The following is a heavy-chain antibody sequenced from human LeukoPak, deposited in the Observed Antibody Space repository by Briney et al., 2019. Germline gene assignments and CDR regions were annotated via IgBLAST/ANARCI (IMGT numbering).Heavy chain of an antibody. CDR3: ARGRYCSSTSCPFDP. CDR1: GYTFTGYY. Sequence: GASVKVSCKASGYTFTGYYMQWVRQATGQGLEWMGWINPNSGGTNYAQKFQGRVTMTRDTSISTAYMELSRLTSDDTAVYYCARGRYCSSTSCPFDPWGQGTLVTVSS. CDR2: INPNSGGT. D-gene: IGHD2-2*01. J-gene: IGHJ5*02. V-gene: IGHV1-2*02.